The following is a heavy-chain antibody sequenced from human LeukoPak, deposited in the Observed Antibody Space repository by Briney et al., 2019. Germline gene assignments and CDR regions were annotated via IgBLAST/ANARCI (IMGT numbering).Heavy chain of an antibody. CDR1: GYTFTGDY. CDR2: INPNRGET. Sequence: ASVKVSCKASGYTFTGDYIHWVRQAPGQGLEWMGWINPNRGETKYAQKFQGTVTMTRDTSISTAYLEVTRLRYEDTAVYYCAKSRTHSSGWFTSAFHVWGQGTMVTVSS. D-gene: IGHD6-13*01. CDR3: AKSRTHSSGWFTSAFHV. V-gene: IGHV1-2*02. J-gene: IGHJ3*01.